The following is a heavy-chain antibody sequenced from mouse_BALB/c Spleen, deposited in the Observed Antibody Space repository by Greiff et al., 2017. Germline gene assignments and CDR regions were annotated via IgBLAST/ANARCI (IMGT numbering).Heavy chain of an antibody. D-gene: IGHD2-12*01. V-gene: IGHV1-14*01. Sequence: EVQLQESGPELVKPGASVKMSCKASGYTFTSYVMHWVKQKPGQGLEWIGYINPYNDGTKYNEKFKGKATLTSDKSSSTAYMELSSLTSEDSAVYYCARDGRDLRRGYFDYWGQGTTLTVSS. CDR1: GYTFTSYV. CDR3: ARDGRDLRRGYFDY. CDR2: INPYNDGT. J-gene: IGHJ2*01.